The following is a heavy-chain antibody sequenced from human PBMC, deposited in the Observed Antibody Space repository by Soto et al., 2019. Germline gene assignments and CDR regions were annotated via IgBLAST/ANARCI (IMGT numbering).Heavy chain of an antibody. Sequence: QVHLVQSGAEVWKPGASVKVSCKASGYTFTEHYIHWVRQAPGQGLECMGGVNPNGGDTLYAPKFRGRVTMTTDTSSSLVYMELSRLAPDDTASYFCTRDSDRWTYGLGSWLEWGQGTPVTVSS. CDR3: TRDSDRWTYGLGSWLE. CDR2: VNPNGGDT. V-gene: IGHV1-2*02. J-gene: IGHJ4*02. D-gene: IGHD3-10*01. CDR1: GYTFTEHY.